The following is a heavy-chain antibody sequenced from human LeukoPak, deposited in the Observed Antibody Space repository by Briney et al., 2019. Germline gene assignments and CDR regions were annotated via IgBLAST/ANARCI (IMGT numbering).Heavy chain of an antibody. D-gene: IGHD6-13*01. V-gene: IGHV3-7*04. CDR3: ARGSLAAADPD. CDR1: GFTFSSRDW. Sequence: GGSLRLSCVASGFTFSSRDWITWARQAPGKGLEWVANIKQDGSEKYYVDSVKGRFTISRDNAKNSLYLQMNSLRAEDTAVYYCARGSLAAADPDWGQGTLVTVSS. CDR2: IKQDGSEK. J-gene: IGHJ4*02.